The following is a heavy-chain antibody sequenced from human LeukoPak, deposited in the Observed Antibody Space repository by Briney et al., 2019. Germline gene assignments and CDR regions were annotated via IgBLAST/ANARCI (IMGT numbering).Heavy chain of an antibody. CDR1: GFTFSSYS. D-gene: IGHD4-17*01. CDR3: ARSGDYAGGLGYYGMDV. J-gene: IGHJ6*02. Sequence: GGSLRLSCAASGFTFSSYSMSWVRQAPGKGLEWVSYISSSSSTIYYADSVKGRFTISRDNAKNSLYLQMNSLRAEDTAVYYCARSGDYAGGLGYYGMDVWGQGTTVTVSS. V-gene: IGHV3-48*01. CDR2: ISSSSSTI.